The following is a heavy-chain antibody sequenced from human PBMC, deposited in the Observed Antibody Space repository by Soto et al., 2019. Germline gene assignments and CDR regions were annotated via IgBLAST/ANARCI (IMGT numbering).Heavy chain of an antibody. D-gene: IGHD5-12*01. CDR1: GFTFTNYA. CDR3: AKHIVATFYFDH. CDR2: ISGSSIST. Sequence: EVQLLEFGGGLVQPGGSLRLSCAASGFTFTNYAMTWVRQAPGKGLEWVSTISGSSISTYYADSVKGRFTISRDNSKNTLYLQMNSLRAEDSAIYYCAKHIVATFYFDHWSQGTLVPVSS. J-gene: IGHJ4*02. V-gene: IGHV3-23*01.